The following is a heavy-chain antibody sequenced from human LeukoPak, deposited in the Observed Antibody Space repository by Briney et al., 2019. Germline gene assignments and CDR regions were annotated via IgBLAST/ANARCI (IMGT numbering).Heavy chain of an antibody. CDR2: INPNSEGS. CDR1: GYIYTGYF. CDR3: ATTEPGIVGVSSY. V-gene: IGHV1-2*02. J-gene: IGHJ4*02. D-gene: IGHD1-26*01. Sequence: GASVKVSCKTSGYIYTGYFMYWMRQAPGQGLEWMAFINPNSEGSHLAEKFQGRVTLTRDTSISTVYMDLDNLRSDDTAIYYCATTEPGIVGVSSYWGQGTPVIVSS.